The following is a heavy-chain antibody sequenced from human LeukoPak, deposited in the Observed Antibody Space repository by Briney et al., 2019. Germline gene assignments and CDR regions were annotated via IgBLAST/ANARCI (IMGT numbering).Heavy chain of an antibody. CDR3: ASSIAVASLGFDP. V-gene: IGHV4-59*08. CDR2: IYYSGST. Sequence: PETLSLTCTVSGGSISSYYWSWIRQPPGKGLEWIGYIYYSGSTNYNPSLKSRVTISVDTSKNQFSLKLSSVTAADTAVYYCASSIAVASLGFDPWGQGTLVTVSS. CDR1: GGSISSYY. J-gene: IGHJ5*02. D-gene: IGHD6-19*01.